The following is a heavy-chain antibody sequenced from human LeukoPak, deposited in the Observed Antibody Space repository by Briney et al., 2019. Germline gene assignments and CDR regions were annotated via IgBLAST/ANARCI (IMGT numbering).Heavy chain of an antibody. J-gene: IGHJ4*02. CDR2: IYYSGST. D-gene: IGHD6-13*01. CDR3: ARRIAAAGTFDY. Sequence: PSQTLSLTCTVSGGSISSGGYYGSWIRQHPGKGLEWIGYIYYSGSTYYIPSLKSRVTISVDTSKNQFSLKLSSVTAADTAVYYCARRIAAAGTFDYWGQGTLVTVSS. CDR1: GGSISSGGYY. V-gene: IGHV4-31*03.